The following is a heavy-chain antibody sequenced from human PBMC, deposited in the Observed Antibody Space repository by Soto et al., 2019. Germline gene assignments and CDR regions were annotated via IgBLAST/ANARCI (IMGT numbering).Heavy chain of an antibody. Sequence: EVQLVESGGGLVQPGGSLRLSCAASGFTFSSYSMDSVRQAPGKGLERVSYISSSSSAIYYADSVKGRFTISRDNAKNSLYLQMNSLRDEDTAVYYCARAVGDSSGYCDYWGQGTLVTFSS. CDR2: ISSSSSAI. CDR1: GFTFSSYS. J-gene: IGHJ4*02. CDR3: ARAVGDSSGYCDY. D-gene: IGHD3-22*01. V-gene: IGHV3-48*02.